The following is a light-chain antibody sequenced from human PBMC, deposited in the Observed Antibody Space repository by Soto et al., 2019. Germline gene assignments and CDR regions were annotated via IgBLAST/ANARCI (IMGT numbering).Light chain of an antibody. CDR2: DVN. V-gene: IGLV2-14*01. J-gene: IGLJ1*01. CDR3: SSFSSNSAPYV. CDR1: SNDVASYNY. Sequence: QSALTQPASVSGSPGQSITISCTGTSNDVASYNYVSWYQQHPGKAPKLIIYDVNNRPSGVSSRFSGSKSDNTASLTISGLQADDEADYFCSSFSSNSAPYVFGTGTKLTV.